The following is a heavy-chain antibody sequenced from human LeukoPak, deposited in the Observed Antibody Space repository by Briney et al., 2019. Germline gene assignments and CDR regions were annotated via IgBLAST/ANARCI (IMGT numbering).Heavy chain of an antibody. V-gene: IGHV1-2*02. CDR1: GYTFTGYY. CDR3: ARDRCSSTSCYFGNWFDP. CDR2: INPNSGGT. J-gene: IGHJ5*02. D-gene: IGHD2-2*01. Sequence: ASVNVSCKASGYTFTGYYMHWVRQAPGQGLEWMGWINPNSGGTNYAQKFQGRVTMTRDTSISTAYMELSRLRSDDTAVYYCARDRCSSTSCYFGNWFDPWGQGTLVTVSS.